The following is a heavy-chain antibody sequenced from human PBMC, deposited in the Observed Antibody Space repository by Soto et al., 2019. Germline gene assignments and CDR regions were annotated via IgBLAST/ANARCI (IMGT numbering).Heavy chain of an antibody. CDR2: IRSKAYGGTT. J-gene: IGHJ6*02. CDR3: TTDARSDTIYYYGMGI. CDR1: RFSFEIYV. D-gene: IGHD3-3*01. Sequence: RLSSAACRFSFEIYVIAWSLKNPGKGLEWVGFIRSKAYGGTTEYAASVKGRFTISRDDSKSIAYLQMNSLKTEDTAVYYCTTDARSDTIYYYGMGIRDQRPTGTVSS. V-gene: IGHV3-49*03.